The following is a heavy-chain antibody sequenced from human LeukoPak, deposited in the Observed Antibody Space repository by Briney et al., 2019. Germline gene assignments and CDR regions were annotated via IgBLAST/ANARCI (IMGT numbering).Heavy chain of an antibody. V-gene: IGHV4-59*08. CDR2: IYYSGST. Sequence: GSLRLSCAASGFTFSSYAMSWVRQPPGKGLEWIGYIYYSGSTNYNPSLKSRVTISVDTSKNQFSLKLSSVTAAGTAVYYCARHEYGDYSVYWGQGTLVTVSS. CDR1: GFTFSSYA. D-gene: IGHD4-17*01. CDR3: ARHEYGDYSVY. J-gene: IGHJ4*02.